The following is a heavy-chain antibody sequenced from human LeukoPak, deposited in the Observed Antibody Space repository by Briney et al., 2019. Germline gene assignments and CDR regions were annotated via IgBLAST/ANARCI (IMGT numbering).Heavy chain of an antibody. CDR2: ISGDGSGI. CDR1: GFTFSSYW. V-gene: IGHV3-74*01. Sequence: GGSLRLSCAASGFTFSSYWMHWVRQLPGKGLVWVARISGDGSGINYADSVKGRFTISRDNARNTLYLQMNSLRGEDTAVYYCGRDLLLRGQGTLVTVSS. J-gene: IGHJ4*02. CDR3: GRDLLL.